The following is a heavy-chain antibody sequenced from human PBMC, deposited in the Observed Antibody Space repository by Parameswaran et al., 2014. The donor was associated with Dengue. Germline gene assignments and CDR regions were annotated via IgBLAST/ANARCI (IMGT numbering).Heavy chain of an antibody. CDR3: ARGCSGGSCLIDY. V-gene: IGHV1-8*01. D-gene: IGHD2-15*01. Sequence: WVRQAPGQGLEWMGWMNPNSGNTGYAQKFQGRVTMTRNTSISTAYMELSSLRSEDTAVYYCARGCSGGSCLIDYWGQGTLVTVSS. CDR2: MNPNSGNT. J-gene: IGHJ4*02.